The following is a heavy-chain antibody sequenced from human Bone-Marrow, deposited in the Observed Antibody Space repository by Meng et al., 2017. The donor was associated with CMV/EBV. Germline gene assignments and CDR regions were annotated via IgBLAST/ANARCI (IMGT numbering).Heavy chain of an antibody. V-gene: IGHV4-38-2*02. CDR2: IYHSGST. Sequence: SETLSLTCTVSGYSISSGYYWGWIRQPPGKGLEWIGSIYHSGSTYYNPSLKSRVTISVDTSKNQFSLKLSSVTAADTAVYYCARVTSRHGWFDPWGQGTRVTVSS. D-gene: IGHD1-1*01. J-gene: IGHJ5*02. CDR3: ARVTSRHGWFDP. CDR1: GYSISSGYY.